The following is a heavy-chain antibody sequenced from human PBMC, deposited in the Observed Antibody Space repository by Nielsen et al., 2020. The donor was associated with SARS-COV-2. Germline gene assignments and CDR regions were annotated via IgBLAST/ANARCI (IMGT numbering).Heavy chain of an antibody. V-gene: IGHV1-2*06. CDR1: GYTFTDYY. J-gene: IGHJ6*02. Sequence: ASVKVSCKASGYTFTDYYIHWVRQAPGQGLEWMGRINPDSGDTDYAQKFQGRVTMTRDTSISTAYMELTRLRSDDTAVYYCARARATIFGLVMSYGMDVWGQGTTVAVSS. CDR2: INPDSGDT. CDR3: ARARATIFGLVMSYGMDV. D-gene: IGHD3/OR15-3a*01.